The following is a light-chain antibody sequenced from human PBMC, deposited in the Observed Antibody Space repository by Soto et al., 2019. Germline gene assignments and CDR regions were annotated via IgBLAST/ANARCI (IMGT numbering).Light chain of an antibody. CDR2: GAS. CDR1: QSVNSLY. J-gene: IGKJ4*01. CDR3: QYYSGSQT. V-gene: IGKV3-20*01. Sequence: EIVLTQSPGTLSLSPGERATLSCRASQSVNSLYLAWYQQKPGQAPRLLIYGASSRATGIPDRFSGSGSGTDFTLTISRLEPEDFAVYYCQYYSGSQTFDGGTKVEIK.